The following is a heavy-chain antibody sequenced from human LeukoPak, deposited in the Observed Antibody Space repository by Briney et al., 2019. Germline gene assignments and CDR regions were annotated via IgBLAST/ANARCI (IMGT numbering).Heavy chain of an antibody. V-gene: IGHV3-23*01. D-gene: IGHD3-10*01. Sequence: GGSLRLSCAASGFTFSTYAMNWVRQAPGKGLEWVSSISGSGGNTYYADSVKGRFTTSRDNSKNMLYLQMNGLRAEDTAVYYCAKGAYYGSDDYFDYWGQGALVTVSS. CDR3: AKGAYYGSDDYFDY. CDR1: GFTFSTYA. CDR2: ISGSGGNT. J-gene: IGHJ4*02.